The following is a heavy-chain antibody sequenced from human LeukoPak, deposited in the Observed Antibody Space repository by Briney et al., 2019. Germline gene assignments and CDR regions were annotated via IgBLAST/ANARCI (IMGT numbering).Heavy chain of an antibody. Sequence: GGSLRLSCAASGFTFSSYSMNWVRQAPGKGLEWVSSISSSSSYIYYADSVKGRFTISRDNAKNSLYLQMNSLRAEDTAVYYCARDRVPAAIRDAFDIWGQGTMVTVSS. CDR2: ISSSSSYI. J-gene: IGHJ3*02. CDR3: ARDRVPAAIRDAFDI. D-gene: IGHD2-2*01. V-gene: IGHV3-21*01. CDR1: GFTFSSYS.